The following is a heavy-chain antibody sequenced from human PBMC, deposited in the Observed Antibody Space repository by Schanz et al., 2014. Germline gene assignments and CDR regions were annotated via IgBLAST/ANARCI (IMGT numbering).Heavy chain of an antibody. D-gene: IGHD2-2*01. CDR1: GGTFSTYT. V-gene: IGHV1-18*01. J-gene: IGHJ5*02. CDR3: ARDRRRYCSTASCLHDNWFDP. CDR2: ISPYNGNT. Sequence: QVQLVQSGAEVKKPGSSVKVSCKASGGTFSTYTISWVRQAPGQGLEWMGWISPYNGNTNYAQKLQGRVTMTADTSTGTAYMELRSLRSDDTAVYYCARDRRRYCSTASCLHDNWFDPWGQGTLVIVSS.